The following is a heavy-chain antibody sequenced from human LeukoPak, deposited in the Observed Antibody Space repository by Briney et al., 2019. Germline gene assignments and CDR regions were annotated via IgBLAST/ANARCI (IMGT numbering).Heavy chain of an antibody. CDR3: ASDISNKGFDY. V-gene: IGHV3-11*04. D-gene: IGHD3-3*02. CDR2: ISNIGSTT. CDR1: GLTLSNYY. J-gene: IGHJ4*02. Sequence: GGSLRLSCAASGLTLSNYYMSWIRQAPGKGLDWVSYISNIGSTTHHADSVKGRFTISRDNAKNSLYLQMNSLRAEDTAVYYCASDISNKGFDYWGQGTLITVSS.